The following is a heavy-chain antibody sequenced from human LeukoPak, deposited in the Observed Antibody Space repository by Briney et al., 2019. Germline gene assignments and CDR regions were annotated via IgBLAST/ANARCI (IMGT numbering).Heavy chain of an antibody. CDR1: GFTFDDYA. CDR2: ITGDGGST. CDR3: AKDHSTGWYYLDY. J-gene: IGHJ4*02. D-gene: IGHD6-19*01. V-gene: IGHV3-43*02. Sequence: QSGGSLRLSCAASGFTFDDYAMHWVRQAPGKGLEWVSLITGDGGSTYYADSVKGLFTISRDNSKDSLYLQMNSLRTEDTALYYCAKDHSTGWYYLDYWGQGTLVTVSS.